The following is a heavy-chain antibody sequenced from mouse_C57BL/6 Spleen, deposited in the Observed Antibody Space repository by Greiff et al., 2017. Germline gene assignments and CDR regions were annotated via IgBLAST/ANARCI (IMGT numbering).Heavy chain of an antibody. CDR1: GYTFTNYW. CDR3: ARSDSHYAMDY. CDR2: IYPGGGYT. J-gene: IGHJ4*01. Sequence: QVQLQQSGAELVRPGTSVKMSCKASGYTFTNYWIGWAKQRPGHGLEWIGDIYPGGGYTNYNETFKGKATLTADKSSSTAYMQFSSLTSEDSAIYYCARSDSHYAMDYWGQGTSVTVSS. V-gene: IGHV1-63*01. D-gene: IGHD6-2*01.